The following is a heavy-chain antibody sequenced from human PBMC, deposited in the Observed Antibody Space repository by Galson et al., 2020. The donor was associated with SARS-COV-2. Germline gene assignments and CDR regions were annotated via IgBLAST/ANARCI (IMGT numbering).Heavy chain of an antibody. CDR1: GFTFSAYA. CDR2: LTKDGGST. D-gene: IGHD4-17*01. CDR3: AKVAVTQWVAYAFDV. V-gene: IGHV3-23*01. J-gene: IGHJ3*01. Sequence: GGSLRLSCAASGFTFSAYAMNWVRQAPGKGLEWVSALTKDGGSTYFADSVKGRFSVSRDNSKNTLFLQMDSLRAEDTAIYYCAKVAVTQWVAYAFDVWGQGTTVTVSS.